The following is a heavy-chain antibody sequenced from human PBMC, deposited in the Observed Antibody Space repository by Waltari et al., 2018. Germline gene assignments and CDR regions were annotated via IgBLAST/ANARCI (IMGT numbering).Heavy chain of an antibody. V-gene: IGHV4-39*07. J-gene: IGHJ6*02. CDR2: IYYSGST. Sequence: QLQLQESGPGLVKPSETLSLTCTVSGGSISSSSYYWGWIHQPPGKGLEWIGSIYYSGSTYYNPSLKSRVTISVDTSKNQFSLKLSSVTAADTAVYYCARDMTVTRYYYYYYGMDVWGQGTTVTVSS. D-gene: IGHD4-17*01. CDR3: ARDMTVTRYYYYYYGMDV. CDR1: GGSISSSSYY.